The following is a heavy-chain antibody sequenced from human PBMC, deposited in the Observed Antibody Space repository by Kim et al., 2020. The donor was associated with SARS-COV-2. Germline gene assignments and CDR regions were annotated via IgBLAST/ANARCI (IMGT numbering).Heavy chain of an antibody. CDR2: ISYEGSNK. CDR3: ARGTGYSGYDPCDY. Sequence: GGSLRLSCAASGFTFSSYGLHWVRQAPGKGLEWVAVISYEGSNKYYADSVKGRFTITRDNSKNTLYLQMNSLRAEDTAVYYCARGTGYSGYDPCDYWGQGTLITVST. D-gene: IGHD5-12*01. CDR1: GFTFSSYG. J-gene: IGHJ4*02. V-gene: IGHV3-33*05.